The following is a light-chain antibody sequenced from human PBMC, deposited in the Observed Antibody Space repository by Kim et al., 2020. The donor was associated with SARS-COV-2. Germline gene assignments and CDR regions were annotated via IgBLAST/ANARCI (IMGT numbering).Light chain of an antibody. CDR2: WAS. V-gene: IGKV4-1*01. CDR1: QSVLYTSNNKDY. J-gene: IGKJ2*01. CDR3: QQYYSAPYT. Sequence: DIVMTQSPDSLAVSLGERATINCKSSQSVLYTSNNKDYLAWLQQKPGQPPKLLIYWASTRESGVPDRFCGSGSGTDFTLTISSLQAEDVAVYYCQQYYSAPYTFGQGTKLEI.